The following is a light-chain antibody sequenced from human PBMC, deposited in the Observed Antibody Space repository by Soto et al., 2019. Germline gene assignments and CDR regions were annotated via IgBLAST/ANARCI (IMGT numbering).Light chain of an antibody. CDR2: EVS. V-gene: IGKV2D-29*01. CDR3: MQSIQLRT. CDR1: HSLLHRDGKTY. J-gene: IGKJ1*01. Sequence: DIVMTQTPLSLFVTPGQPASISCKSSHSLLHRDGKTYLYWYLQKPGHPPQLLIYEVSSRFSGVPDRFRGCGSRSDFTHRISRVEAEDVGIYYCMQSIQLRTFGHGTKVEIK.